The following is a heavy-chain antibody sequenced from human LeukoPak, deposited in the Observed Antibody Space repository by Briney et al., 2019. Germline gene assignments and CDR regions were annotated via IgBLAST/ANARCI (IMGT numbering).Heavy chain of an antibody. CDR2: IYYSGST. V-gene: IGHV4-59*01. J-gene: IGHJ4*02. D-gene: IGHD6-6*01. Sequence: PSETLSLTCTVSGGSISSYYWSWIRQPPGKGLEWIGYIYYSGSTNYNPSPKSRVTISVDTSKNQFSLKLSSVTAADTAVYYCARDFSRSSSSGEGYFDYWGQGTLVTVSS. CDR1: GGSISSYY. CDR3: ARDFSRSSSSGEGYFDY.